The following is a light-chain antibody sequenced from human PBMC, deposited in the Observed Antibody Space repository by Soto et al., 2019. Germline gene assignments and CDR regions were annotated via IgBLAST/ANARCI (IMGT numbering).Light chain of an antibody. CDR1: QGISNY. Sequence: DIQMTQSPSSLSASVGDRVTITCRASQGISNYLAWYQQKAGKAPKSLIYAASDLQSGVPSKFRGSGFGTDFTLTISSLQPEDSATYYCQQYWRYPLTFGGGTKVEIK. J-gene: IGKJ4*01. CDR3: QQYWRYPLT. CDR2: AAS. V-gene: IGKV1-16*02.